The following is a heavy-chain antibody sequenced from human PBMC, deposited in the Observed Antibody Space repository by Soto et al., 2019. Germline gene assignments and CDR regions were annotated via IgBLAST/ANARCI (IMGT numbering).Heavy chain of an antibody. CDR2: ISGSGGST. D-gene: IGHD2-15*01. J-gene: IGHJ4*02. V-gene: IGHV3-23*01. CDR3: ASARIKNSYCSGGSCYSRDY. CDR1: GFTFGSYA. Sequence: GGSQRLSCAASGFTFGSYAMSWVGQAPGKGLEWVSAISGSGGSTYYADSVKGRFTISRDNSKNTLYLQMNSLRAEDTAVYYCASARIKNSYCSGGSCYSRDYWGQGTLVTVSS.